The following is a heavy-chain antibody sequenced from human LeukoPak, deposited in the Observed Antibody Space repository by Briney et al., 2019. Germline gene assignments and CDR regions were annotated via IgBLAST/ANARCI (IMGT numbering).Heavy chain of an antibody. D-gene: IGHD3-10*01. CDR3: ARVRRWFGEAGDYYYMDV. CDR1: GYSISSGYY. Sequence: PSETLSLTCTVSGYSISSGYYWGWIRQPPGKGLEWIGSIYHSGSTYYNPSLKSRVTISVDTSKNQFSLKLSSVTAADTAVYYCARVRRWFGEAGDYYYMDVWGKGTTVTISS. CDR2: IYHSGST. J-gene: IGHJ6*03. V-gene: IGHV4-38-2*02.